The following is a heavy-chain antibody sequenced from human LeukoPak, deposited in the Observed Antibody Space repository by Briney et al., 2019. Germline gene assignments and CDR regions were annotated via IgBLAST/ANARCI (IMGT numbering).Heavy chain of an antibody. CDR1: GFTLSSFS. V-gene: IGHV3-21*04. J-gene: IGHJ4*02. CDR3: ARDFGIVVVPAAI. CDR2: MISSSSYR. Sequence: PGGSLRLSCAASGFTLSSFSMNWVRQAPGKGLEWVSSMISSSSYRYYADSVKGRFTISRDNAKNSLYLQMNSLRAEDTAVYYCARDFGIVVVPAAIWGQGTLVTVSS. D-gene: IGHD2-2*02.